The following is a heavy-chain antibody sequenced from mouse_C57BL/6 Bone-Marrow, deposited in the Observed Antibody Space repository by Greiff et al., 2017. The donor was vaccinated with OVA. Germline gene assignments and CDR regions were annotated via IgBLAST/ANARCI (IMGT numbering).Heavy chain of an antibody. CDR3: ARWHLLVGCYWYFDV. V-gene: IGHV1-53*01. D-gene: IGHD1-1*01. Sequence: QVQLKESGTELVKPGASVKLSCKASGYTFTSYWMHWVKQRPGQGLEWIGNINPSNGCTNYNAKFKSKATLTVNKSSSTAYIQPSSLTSEDSAVYNCARWHLLVGCYWYFDVWGTGTTVTDSS. CDR2: INPSNGCT. CDR1: GYTFTSYW. J-gene: IGHJ1*03.